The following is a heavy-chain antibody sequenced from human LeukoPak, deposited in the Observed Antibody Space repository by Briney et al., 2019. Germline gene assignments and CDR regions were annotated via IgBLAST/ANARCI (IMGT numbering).Heavy chain of an antibody. V-gene: IGHV3-11*04. CDR3: ARDKDYVNYPFDY. Sequence: PGGSLRLSCAASGFTFSDYYMSWIRQAPGKGLEWVSHISSSSTSKYYADSVKGRFTISRDNAKNSLFLQMNSLRDEDTAVYYCARDKDYVNYPFDYWGQGTLVTVSS. CDR2: ISSSSTSK. CDR1: GFTFSDYY. D-gene: IGHD4-11*01. J-gene: IGHJ4*02.